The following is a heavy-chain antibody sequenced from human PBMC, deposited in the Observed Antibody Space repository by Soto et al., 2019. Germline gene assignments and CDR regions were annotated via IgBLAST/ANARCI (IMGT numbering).Heavy chain of an antibody. D-gene: IGHD6-13*01. CDR3: AIASGYRLGRDY. J-gene: IGHJ4*02. CDR2: IYHRGST. Sequence: QVQLQESVPGLVRPSGTMSLTCAVSSCSISTSNWWSWVRQPPGKGLEWIGEIYHRGSTNYNPSLKSRVTISVDKSKNQFSLKLSSVTAADTAVYYCAIASGYRLGRDYWGQRTLVTVSS. CDR1: SCSISTSNW. V-gene: IGHV4-4*02.